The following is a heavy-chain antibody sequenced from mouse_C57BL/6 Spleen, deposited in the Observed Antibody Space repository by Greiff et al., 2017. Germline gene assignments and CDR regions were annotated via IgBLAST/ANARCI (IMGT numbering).Heavy chain of an antibody. CDR3: ARGGIYYGHGGDYYAMDY. V-gene: IGHV1-22*01. D-gene: IGHD2-1*01. J-gene: IGHJ4*01. CDR1: GYTFTDYN. CDR2: INPNNGGT. Sequence: EVQLQQSGPELVKPGASVKMSCKASGYTFTDYNMHWVKQSHGKSLEWIGYINPNNGGTSYNQKFKGKATLTVNKSSSTAYMELRSLTSEDSAGYYCARGGIYYGHGGDYYAMDYWGQGTSVTVSS.